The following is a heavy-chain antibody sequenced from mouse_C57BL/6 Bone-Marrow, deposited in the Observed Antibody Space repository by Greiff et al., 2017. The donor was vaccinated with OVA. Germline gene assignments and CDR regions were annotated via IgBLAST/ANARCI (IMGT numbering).Heavy chain of an antibody. CDR2: IDPSDSYT. CDR1: GYTFTSYW. CDR3: ARDYYGSSTGFAY. V-gene: IGHV1-69*01. J-gene: IGHJ3*01. Sequence: VQLQQPGAELVMPGASVKLSCKASGYTFTSYWMHWVKPRPGQGLEWIGEIDPSDSYTNYNQKFKGKSTLTVDKSSSTAYMQLSSLTSEDAAVYYCARDYYGSSTGFAYWGQGTLVTVSA. D-gene: IGHD1-1*01.